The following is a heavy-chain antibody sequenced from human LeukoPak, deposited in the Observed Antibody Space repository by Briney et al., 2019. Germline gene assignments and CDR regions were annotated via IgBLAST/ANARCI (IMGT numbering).Heavy chain of an antibody. D-gene: IGHD3-22*01. CDR2: ISGSGGST. Sequence: GGSLRLSCAASGFTFSSYAMSWVRQAPGKGLEWVSAISGSGGSTYYADSVKGRFTISRDNSKNTLYLQMNSLRAEDTAVYYCAKDRGSVLVITDMDVWGKGTTVTVSS. CDR3: AKDRGSVLVITDMDV. J-gene: IGHJ6*03. CDR1: GFTFSSYA. V-gene: IGHV3-23*01.